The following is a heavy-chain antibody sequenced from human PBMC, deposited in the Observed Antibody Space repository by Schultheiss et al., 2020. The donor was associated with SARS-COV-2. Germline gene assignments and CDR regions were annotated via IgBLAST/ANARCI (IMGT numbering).Heavy chain of an antibody. CDR2: IYYSGST. Sequence: SETLSLTCTVSGGSISSYYWSWIRQPPGKGLEWIGYIYYSGSTNYNPSLKSRVTISVDTSKNQFSLRLNSVTAADTAVYFCARSSGYNDYWGQGTLVTVSS. J-gene: IGHJ4*02. CDR3: ARSSGYNDY. CDR1: GGSISSYY. D-gene: IGHD3-22*01. V-gene: IGHV4-59*12.